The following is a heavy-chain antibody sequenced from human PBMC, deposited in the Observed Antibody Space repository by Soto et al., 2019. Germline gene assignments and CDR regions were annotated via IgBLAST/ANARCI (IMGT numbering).Heavy chain of an antibody. CDR3: ARKEYSSSSRGYYYYYGMDV. V-gene: IGHV5-51*01. D-gene: IGHD6-6*01. CDR2: IYPGDSDT. Sequence: GESLKLSCKCSGYSFTSYWIGWVRQIPGKGLEWMGIIYPGDSDTRYSPSFQGQVTISADKSISTAYLQWSSLKASDTAMYYCARKEYSSSSRGYYYYYGMDVWGQGTTVTVSS. J-gene: IGHJ6*02. CDR1: GYSFTSYW.